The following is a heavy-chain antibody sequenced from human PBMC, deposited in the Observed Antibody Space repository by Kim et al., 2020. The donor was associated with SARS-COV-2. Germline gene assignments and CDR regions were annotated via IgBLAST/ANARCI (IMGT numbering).Heavy chain of an antibody. CDR2: IYTSGST. CDR1: GGSISSGSYY. D-gene: IGHD4-17*01. J-gene: IGHJ4*02. CDR3: ARVREAYGDYYQYFDY. V-gene: IGHV4-61*02. Sequence: SETLSLTCTVSGGSISSGSYYWSWIRQPAGKGLEWIGRIYTSGSTNYNPSLKSRVTISVDTSKNQFSLKLSSVTAADTAVYYCARVREAYGDYYQYFDYWGQGTLVTVSS.